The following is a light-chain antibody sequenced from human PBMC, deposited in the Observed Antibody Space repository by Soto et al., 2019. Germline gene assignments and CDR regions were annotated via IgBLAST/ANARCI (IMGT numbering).Light chain of an antibody. Sequence: QSALTQPASVSGSHGQSSTISCTGTSSDVGGYNYVSWYQQHPGKAPKFMIYDVSNRPSGVSNRFSGSKSGNTASLTISGLQAEDEADYYCSSYTTSNTRQIVFGTGTRSPS. CDR1: SSDVGGYNY. J-gene: IGLJ1*01. V-gene: IGLV2-14*01. CDR2: DVS. CDR3: SSYTTSNTRQIV.